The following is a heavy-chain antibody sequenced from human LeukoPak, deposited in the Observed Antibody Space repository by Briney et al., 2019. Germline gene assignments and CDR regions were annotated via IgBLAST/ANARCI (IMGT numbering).Heavy chain of an antibody. D-gene: IGHD1-7*01. CDR3: AREGLTGTYNWFDP. J-gene: IGHJ5*02. Sequence: ETLSLTCTVSGGSISSSTYYWGWIRQPPGKGLEWVSVIYTGGSTYYADSVKGRFTISRDNSKNTLYLQMNSLRAEDTAVYYCAREGLTGTYNWFDPWGQGTLVTVSS. CDR2: IYTGGST. CDR1: GGSISSSTYY. V-gene: IGHV3-66*01.